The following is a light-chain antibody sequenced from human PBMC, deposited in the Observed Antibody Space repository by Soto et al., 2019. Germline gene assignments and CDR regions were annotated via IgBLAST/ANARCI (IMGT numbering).Light chain of an antibody. CDR1: QSISSSY. Sequence: EIVLTQSPGTLSLSPGERATLSCRASQSISSSYLAWYQQKPGQAPRLLIYGASRRATGIPDRFSGGGSGTYLTLTISRLEPEDFAVYYCHHYGNSPLLTCGGGTKVQIK. CDR2: GAS. V-gene: IGKV3-20*01. CDR3: HHYGNSPLLT. J-gene: IGKJ4*01.